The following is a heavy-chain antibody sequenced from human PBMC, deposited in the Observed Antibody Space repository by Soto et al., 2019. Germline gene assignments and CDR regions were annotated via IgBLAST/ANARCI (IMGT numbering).Heavy chain of an antibody. CDR1: GYTLTELS. CDR2: FDPEDGET. V-gene: IGHV1-24*01. D-gene: IGHD3-10*01. Sequence: ASVKVSCKVSGYTLTELSMHWVRQAPGKGLEWMGGFDPEDGETIYAQKFQGRVTMTEDTSTDTAYMELSSLRSEDTAVYYCATVGRSVWFGVTFDYWGQGTLVTVSS. CDR3: ATVGRSVWFGVTFDY. J-gene: IGHJ4*02.